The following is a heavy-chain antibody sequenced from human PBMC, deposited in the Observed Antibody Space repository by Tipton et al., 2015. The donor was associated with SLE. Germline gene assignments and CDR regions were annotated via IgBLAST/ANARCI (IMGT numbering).Heavy chain of an antibody. V-gene: IGHV3-48*03. J-gene: IGHJ3*02. D-gene: IGHD4-11*01. CDR3: ARYSPLRGAFDI. CDR1: GFTFSSYE. Sequence: SLRLSCAASGFTFSSYEMNWVRQAPGKGLEWVSYISSSGSTIYYADSVKGRFTISRDNAKNSLYLQMNSLRAEDTAVYYCARYSPLRGAFDIWGQGTRVTVSS. CDR2: ISSSGSTI.